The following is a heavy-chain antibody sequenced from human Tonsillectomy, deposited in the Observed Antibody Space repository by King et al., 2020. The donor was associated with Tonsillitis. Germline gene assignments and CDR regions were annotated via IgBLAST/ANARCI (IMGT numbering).Heavy chain of an antibody. CDR1: GGSFSGYY. D-gene: IGHD3-16*01. CDR3: ARGGYTYAYRNDAFDI. CDR2: INHSGST. J-gene: IGHJ3*02. V-gene: IGHV4-34*01. Sequence: VQLQQWGAGLLKPSETLSLTCAVYGGSFSGYYWSWIRQSPGKGLEWIGEINHSGSTNYNPSLKSRVTISVDTSKNHFSLKQSSVTAADTAVYYCARGGYTYAYRNDAFDIWGQETMVTVSS.